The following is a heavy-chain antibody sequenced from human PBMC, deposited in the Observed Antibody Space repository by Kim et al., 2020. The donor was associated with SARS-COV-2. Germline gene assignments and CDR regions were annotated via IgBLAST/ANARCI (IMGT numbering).Heavy chain of an antibody. J-gene: IGHJ4*02. V-gene: IGHV1-18*01. CDR1: GYTFTSYG. CDR2: ISAYNGNT. Sequence: ASVKVSCKASGYTFTSYGISWVRQAPGQGLEWMGWISAYNGNTNYAQKLQGRVTMTTDTSTSTAYMELRSLRSDDTAVYYCAGGGGDYIVVVPAAITFDYWGQGTLVTVSS. CDR3: AGGGGDYIVVVPAAITFDY. D-gene: IGHD2-2*01.